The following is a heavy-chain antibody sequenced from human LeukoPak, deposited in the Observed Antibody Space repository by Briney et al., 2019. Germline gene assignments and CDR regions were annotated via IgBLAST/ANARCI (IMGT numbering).Heavy chain of an antibody. V-gene: IGHV4-39*07. D-gene: IGHD2-2*01. CDR2: IYYSGST. CDR1: GGSISSSSYY. J-gene: IGHJ6*03. Sequence: SETLSLTCTVSGGSISSSSYYWGWIRQPPGKGLEWIGSIYYSGSTYYNPSLKSRITISVDTSKNQFSLKLSSVTAADTAVYYCARRVVVPAAMSFNYYYYMDVWGKGTTVTVSS. CDR3: ARRVVVPAAMSFNYYYYMDV.